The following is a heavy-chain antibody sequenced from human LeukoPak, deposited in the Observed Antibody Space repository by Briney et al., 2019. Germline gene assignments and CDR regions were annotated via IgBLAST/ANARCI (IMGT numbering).Heavy chain of an antibody. D-gene: IGHD5-18*01. CDR2: IHYSGST. V-gene: IGHV4-59*01. CDR3: ARGVDTESLDY. J-gene: IGHJ4*02. CDR1: GGSISSYY. Sequence: KPSETLSLTCTVSGGSISSYYWSWVRQPQGKGMEWVGYIHYSGSTNNNASLKSRVTISLDTSKNQFSLNLTAVTGADTTVYYCARGVDTESLDYWGQGTLVTVSS.